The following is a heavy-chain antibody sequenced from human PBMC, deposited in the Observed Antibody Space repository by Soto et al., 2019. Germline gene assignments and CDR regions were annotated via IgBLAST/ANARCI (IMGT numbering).Heavy chain of an antibody. J-gene: IGHJ4*02. Sequence: EVQLLDSGGGLVQPGGSLRLSCAASGFTFITYAMSWVRQAPGTGLEWVSIISGSGGSTYYPDSVKGRFTTSRDNSKNPLYLQMHSLRADDTAVYYGAKLPAAQSYFCFWGQGTLVTISS. D-gene: IGHD2-2*01. CDR3: AKLPAAQSYFCF. CDR2: ISGSGGST. V-gene: IGHV3-23*01. CDR1: GFTFITYA.